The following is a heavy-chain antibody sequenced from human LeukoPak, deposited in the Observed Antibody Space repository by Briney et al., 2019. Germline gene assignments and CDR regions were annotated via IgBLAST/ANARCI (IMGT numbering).Heavy chain of an antibody. Sequence: PGGSLRLSCAASGFPFSSDWMLWARHAPGKGLVWVSRINSDGSSTSYADSVKGRFTISRDNAKNTVHLHMHSQRVEDTAVYYCACNRGNYYGYWDYWGQGTLVTVSS. CDR3: ACNRGNYYGYWDY. CDR1: GFPFSSDW. D-gene: IGHD5-18*01. J-gene: IGHJ4*02. CDR2: INSDGSST. V-gene: IGHV3-74*01.